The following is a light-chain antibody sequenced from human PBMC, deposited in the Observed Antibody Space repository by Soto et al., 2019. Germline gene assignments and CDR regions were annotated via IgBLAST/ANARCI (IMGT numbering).Light chain of an antibody. V-gene: IGKV3-20*01. CDR1: QSVSRNY. CDR3: QQYGNCPIT. Sequence: EIVLTQSPGTLSLSPGERATLSCRGSQSVSRNYLAWYQQKPGQAPRLLIFGASSRATGIPDRFSGSGSGTDFTLIISRLEPEDFAVYYCQQYGNCPITFGQGTRLEIK. J-gene: IGKJ5*01. CDR2: GAS.